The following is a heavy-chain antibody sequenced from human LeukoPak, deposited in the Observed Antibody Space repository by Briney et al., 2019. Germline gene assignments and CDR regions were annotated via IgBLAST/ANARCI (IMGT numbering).Heavy chain of an antibody. V-gene: IGHV3-23*01. CDR2: ILGSGGDI. Sequence: PGGSLRLSCAASGFIFSNYAMSWVRQAPGKGLEWVSAILGSGGDIHYADSVKGRFTISRDNAKNSLYLQMNSLRAEDTAVYYCARGCGGDCYSELDHWGQGTLVTVSS. CDR1: GFIFSNYA. D-gene: IGHD2-21*02. J-gene: IGHJ4*02. CDR3: ARGCGGDCYSELDH.